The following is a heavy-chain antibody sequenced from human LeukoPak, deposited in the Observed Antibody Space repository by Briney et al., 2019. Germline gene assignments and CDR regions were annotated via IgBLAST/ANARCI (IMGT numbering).Heavy chain of an antibody. CDR3: AREADSSGWCDY. D-gene: IGHD6-19*01. CDR1: GGSISSYY. CDR2: IHYSGST. V-gene: IGHV4-59*01. Sequence: SETLSLTCTVSGGSISSYYWSWIRQPPGKGLEWIGYIHYSGSTNYNPSLKSRVTISVDTSKNQFSLKLSSVTAADTAVYYCAREADSSGWCDYWGQGTLVTVSS. J-gene: IGHJ4*02.